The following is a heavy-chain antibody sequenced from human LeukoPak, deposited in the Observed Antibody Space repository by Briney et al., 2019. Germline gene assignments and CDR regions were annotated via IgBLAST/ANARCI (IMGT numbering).Heavy chain of an antibody. Sequence: SETLSLTCAVYGGSFSGYYWSWIRQPPGKGLEWIGEINHSGSTNYNPSLKSRVTISVDTSKNQFSLKLSSVTAADTAVYYCARGYSSSWYVWARNWFDPWGQGTLVTVSS. CDR3: ARGYSSSWYVWARNWFDP. D-gene: IGHD6-13*01. CDR1: GGSFSGYY. V-gene: IGHV4-34*01. CDR2: INHSGST. J-gene: IGHJ5*02.